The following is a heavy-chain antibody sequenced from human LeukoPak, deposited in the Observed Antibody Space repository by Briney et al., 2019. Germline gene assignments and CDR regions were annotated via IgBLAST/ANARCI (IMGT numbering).Heavy chain of an antibody. CDR1: GFTFSSYA. CDR3: AKDFTMVFI. V-gene: IGHV3-23*01. D-gene: IGHD3-10*01. CDR2: ISGSGGST. J-gene: IGHJ4*02. Sequence: GGSLRLSCAASGFTFSSYAMSRARQAPGKGLEWVSAISGSGGSTYYADSVEGRFTISRENSKNTLYLQMNSLRAEDTAVYYCAKDFTMVFIWGQGTLVTVSS.